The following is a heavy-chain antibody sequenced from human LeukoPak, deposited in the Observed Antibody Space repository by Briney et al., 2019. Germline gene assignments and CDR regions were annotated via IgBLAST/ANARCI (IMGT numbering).Heavy chain of an antibody. D-gene: IGHD2-2*01. V-gene: IGHV3-23*01. CDR3: AKLRTNIVVVPAATDY. CDR1: GFTFSSYT. Sequence: PGGSLRLSCAASGFTFSSYTMSWVRQAPGKGLEWVSAISGSGGSTYYADSVKGRFTISRDNSKNTLYLQMNSLRAEDTAVYYCAKLRTNIVVVPAATDYWGQGTLVTASS. CDR2: ISGSGGST. J-gene: IGHJ4*02.